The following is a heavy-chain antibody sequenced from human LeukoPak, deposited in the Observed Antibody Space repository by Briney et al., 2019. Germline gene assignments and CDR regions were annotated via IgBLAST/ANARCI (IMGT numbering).Heavy chain of an antibody. CDR2: ISGSGGNT. V-gene: IGHV3-23*01. CDR1: GFTFSSYA. D-gene: IGHD2-2*02. Sequence: GGSLRLSCAASGFTFSSYAMSWVRQAPGKGLGWVSAISGSGGNTYNADSVKGRFTISRDNSKNTLYLQMNSLRAEDTAVYYCAKDPSQYCSSSTCYIDYWGQGTLVTVSS. CDR3: AKDPSQYCSSSTCYIDY. J-gene: IGHJ4*02.